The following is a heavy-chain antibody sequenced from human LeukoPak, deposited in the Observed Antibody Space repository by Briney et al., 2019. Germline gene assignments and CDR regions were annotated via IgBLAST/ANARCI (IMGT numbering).Heavy chain of an antibody. J-gene: IGHJ2*01. V-gene: IGHV4-34*01. CDR1: GGSFSGYY. CDR3: ARLLSL. Sequence: SETLSLTCAVYGGSFSGYYWSWIRQPPGKGLEWIGEINHSGSTNYNPSLKSRVTISVDTSKNQFSLKLSSVTAADTAVHYCARLLSLWGRGTLVTVSS. CDR2: INHSGST.